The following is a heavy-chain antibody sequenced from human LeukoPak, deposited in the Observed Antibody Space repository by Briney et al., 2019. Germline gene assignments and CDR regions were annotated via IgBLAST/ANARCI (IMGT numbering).Heavy chain of an antibody. CDR1: GFTVSSNE. D-gene: IGHD1-26*01. V-gene: IGHV3-23*01. Sequence: GSLRLSCAASGFTVSSNEMSWVRQAPGKGLEWVSAISGSGGSTYYADSVKGRFTISRDNSKNTLYLQMNSLRAEDTAVYYCAKIVGAGGWWGQGTLVTVSS. J-gene: IGHJ4*02. CDR3: AKIVGAGGW. CDR2: ISGSGGST.